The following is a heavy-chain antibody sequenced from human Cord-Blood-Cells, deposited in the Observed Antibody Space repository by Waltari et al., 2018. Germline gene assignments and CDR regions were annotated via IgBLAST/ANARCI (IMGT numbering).Heavy chain of an antibody. CDR2: ISGSGGST. J-gene: IGHJ4*02. Sequence: EVQLLESGGGLVQPGGSLRLSCAASGFTFSSYAMIWVRQAPGKGLEWVSAISGSGGSTYYADSVKGRFTISRDNSKNTLYLQMNSLRAEDTAVYYCAKDHYYDSSGYYGWGQGTLVTVSS. V-gene: IGHV3-23*01. CDR1: GFTFSSYA. CDR3: AKDHYYDSSGYYG. D-gene: IGHD3-22*01.